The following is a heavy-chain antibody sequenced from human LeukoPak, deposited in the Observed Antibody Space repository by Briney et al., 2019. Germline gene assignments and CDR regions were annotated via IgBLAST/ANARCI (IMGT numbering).Heavy chain of an antibody. J-gene: IGHJ6*03. D-gene: IGHD6-13*01. V-gene: IGHV3-11*04. CDR2: ISGSGSTI. CDR3: ARCGSSSYYYYYMDV. CDR1: GFTFSDYY. Sequence: PGGSLRLSCAASGFTFSDYYMSWIRQAPGKGLEWVSYISGSGSTIYYADSVKGRFTISRDNAKNSLYLQMNSLRAEDTAVYYCARCGSSSYYYYYMDVWGKGTTVTVSS.